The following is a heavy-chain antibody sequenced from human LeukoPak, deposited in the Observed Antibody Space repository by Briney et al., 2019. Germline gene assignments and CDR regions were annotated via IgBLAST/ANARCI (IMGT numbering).Heavy chain of an antibody. V-gene: IGHV3-21*01. CDR3: ARAISPLLETFDY. D-gene: IGHD1-1*01. J-gene: IGHJ4*02. CDR2: ISSSSSYI. Sequence: GGSLRLSCAASGFTFSSYSMNWVRQAPGTGLEWVSSISSSSSYIYYADSVKGRFTISRDNAKNSLYLQMNSLRAEDTAVYYCARAISPLLETFDYWGQGTLVTVSS. CDR1: GFTFSSYS.